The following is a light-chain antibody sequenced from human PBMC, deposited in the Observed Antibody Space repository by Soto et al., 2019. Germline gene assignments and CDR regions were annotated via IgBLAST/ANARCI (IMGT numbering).Light chain of an antibody. Sequence: ETVLTQSPGTLSLSPGERATLSCRASQTVSSTYLAWYQQKPGQAPRLLIYDTYIRATGTPARFSASGTGTDFTLTISDVQPEDFAVYYCHQRQSWPRTFGQGTKVDIK. CDR2: DTY. CDR3: HQRQSWPRT. J-gene: IGKJ1*01. CDR1: QTVSSTY. V-gene: IGKV3D-20*02.